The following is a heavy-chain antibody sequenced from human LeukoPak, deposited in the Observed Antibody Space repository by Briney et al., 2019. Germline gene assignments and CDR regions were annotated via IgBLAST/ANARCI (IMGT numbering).Heavy chain of an antibody. CDR2: ISGSGGST. Sequence: GGSLRLSCAASGFTFSSYAMSWVRQAPGKGLEWVSAISGSGGSTYYADSVKGRFTISRDNSKNTLYLQMNSLRAEDTAVYYCEKGSGYDPLYYFDYWGQGTLVTVSS. CDR3: EKGSGYDPLYYFDY. V-gene: IGHV3-23*01. D-gene: IGHD5-12*01. CDR1: GFTFSSYA. J-gene: IGHJ4*02.